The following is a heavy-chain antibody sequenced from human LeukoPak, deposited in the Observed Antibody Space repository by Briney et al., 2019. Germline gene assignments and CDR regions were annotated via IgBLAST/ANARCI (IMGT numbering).Heavy chain of an antibody. Sequence: PGGSLRLSCAASGFTFSNAWVGWVRQAPGKGLEWVGRIKSNTNGGTIDYAAPVKDRFTISRDDSKNTLYLQMNSLKTEDTAVYYCTTVVLGYCTSTICYTSAFDIWGQGTMVTVSS. CDR3: TTVVLGYCTSTICYTSAFDI. D-gene: IGHD2-2*02. CDR1: GFTFSNAW. J-gene: IGHJ3*02. CDR2: IKSNTNGGTI. V-gene: IGHV3-15*01.